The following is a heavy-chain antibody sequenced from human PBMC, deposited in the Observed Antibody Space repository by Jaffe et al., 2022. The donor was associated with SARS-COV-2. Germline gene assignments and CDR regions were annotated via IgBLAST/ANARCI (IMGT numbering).Heavy chain of an antibody. Sequence: EVQLVESGGGLVQPGGSLRLSCAVSGLTFSRYWMSWVRQAPGKGLEWVANINQDGSEKYFVDSVRGRFTISRDNAKNSLYLQMNSLRAEDTAVYYCVSDTSWGQGTLVTVSS. CDR3: VSDTS. J-gene: IGHJ1*01. CDR1: GLTFSRYW. CDR2: INQDGSEK. V-gene: IGHV3-7*01.